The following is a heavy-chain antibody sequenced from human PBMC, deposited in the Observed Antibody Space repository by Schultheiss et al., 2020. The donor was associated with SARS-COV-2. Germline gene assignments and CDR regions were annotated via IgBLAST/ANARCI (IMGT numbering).Heavy chain of an antibody. CDR1: GGTFSSYA. V-gene: IGHV1-69*13. J-gene: IGHJ6*02. CDR3: ARGGEAFWFGDWDYYGMDV. Sequence: SVKVSCKASGGTFSSYAISWVRQAPGQGLEWMGGIIPIFGTANYAQKFQGRVTITADESTSTVYMELSSLRSEDTAVYYCARGGEAFWFGDWDYYGMDVWGQGTTVTVSS. CDR2: IIPIFGTA. D-gene: IGHD3-10*01.